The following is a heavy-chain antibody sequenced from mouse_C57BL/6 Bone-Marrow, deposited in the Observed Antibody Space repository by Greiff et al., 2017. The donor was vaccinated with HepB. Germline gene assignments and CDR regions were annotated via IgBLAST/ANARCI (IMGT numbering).Heavy chain of an antibody. CDR2: IHPNSGST. Sequence: QVQLQQPGAELVKPGASVKLSCKASGYTFTSYWMHWVKQRPGQGLEWIGMIHPNSGSTNYNEKFKGKATLTADKSSSTAYMQLNSLTSEDSAVYFCARCRLYYFDYWGQGTTLTVSS. J-gene: IGHJ2*01. CDR3: ARCRLYYFDY. D-gene: IGHD1-1*02. CDR1: GYTFTSYW. V-gene: IGHV1-64*01.